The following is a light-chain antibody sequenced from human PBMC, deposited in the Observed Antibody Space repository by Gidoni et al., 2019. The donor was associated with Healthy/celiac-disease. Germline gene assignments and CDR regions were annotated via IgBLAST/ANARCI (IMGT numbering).Light chain of an antibody. V-gene: IGKV3-20*01. CDR1: QSVSSSY. Sequence: EIVLTQSPGPLSLSPGERATLSCRASQSVSSSYLAWYQQKPGQAPRLLIYGASSRATGIPDRFSGSGSGTDFTLTISRLEPEDFAVYYCQQYGSSPQDTFGQGTKLEIK. CDR3: QQYGSSPQDT. CDR2: GAS. J-gene: IGKJ2*01.